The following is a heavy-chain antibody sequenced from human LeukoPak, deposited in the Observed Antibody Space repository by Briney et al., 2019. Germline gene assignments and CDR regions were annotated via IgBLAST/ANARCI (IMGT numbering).Heavy chain of an antibody. CDR2: IYPGDSDT. Sequence: GESLKISCKASIYTFTNHWIGWVRQKPGKGLEWMGIIYPGDSDTRYSPSFQGQVTISADKSISTAYLQWSSLKASDTAMYYCAIWLRPEKWFGESHDAFDIWGQGTMVTVSS. V-gene: IGHV5-51*01. CDR3: AIWLRPEKWFGESHDAFDI. CDR1: IYTFTNHW. D-gene: IGHD3-10*01. J-gene: IGHJ3*02.